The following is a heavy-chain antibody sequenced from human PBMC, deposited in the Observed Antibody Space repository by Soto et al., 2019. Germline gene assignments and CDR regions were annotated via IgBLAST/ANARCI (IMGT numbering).Heavy chain of an antibody. D-gene: IGHD6-19*01. J-gene: IGHJ4*02. V-gene: IGHV4-61*01. Sequence: QVHLQESGPGLIKPSETLSLTCSVSGASVTSDSYHWTWIRQPPGKGLEWIGQTGSTNYNPSLKSRITVSVDTSKNQFSLNLDSVTAADTAIYYCAIYKAGAGWNGFWGQGTLVIVSS. CDR1: GASVTSDSYH. CDR2: QTGST. CDR3: AIYKAGAGWNGF.